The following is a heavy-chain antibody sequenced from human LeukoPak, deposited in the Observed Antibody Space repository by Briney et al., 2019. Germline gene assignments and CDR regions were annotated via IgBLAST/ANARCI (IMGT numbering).Heavy chain of an antibody. D-gene: IGHD6-19*01. CDR2: ISSSSSYI. CDR3: ARGSSVAGAYDFDY. V-gene: IGHV3-21*01. Sequence: GGSLRPSCAASGFTFSSYSMNWVRQAPGKGLEWVSSISSSSSYIYYADSVKGRLTISRDNAKNSLYLQMNSLRAEDTAVYYCARGSSVAGAYDFDYWGQGTLVTVSS. J-gene: IGHJ4*02. CDR1: GFTFSSYS.